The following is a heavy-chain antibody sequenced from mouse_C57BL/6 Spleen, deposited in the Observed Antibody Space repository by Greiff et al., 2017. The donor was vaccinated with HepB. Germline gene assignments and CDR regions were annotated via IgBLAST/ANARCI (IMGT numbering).Heavy chain of an antibody. Sequence: QVQLQQSGAELVKPGASVKLSCKASGYTFTEYTIHWVKQRSGQGLEWIGWFYPGSGSIKYNEKFKDKATLTADKSSSTVYMELSRLTSEDSAVYFCARHEDRYYYGSSPAWFAYWGQGTLVTVSA. J-gene: IGHJ3*01. D-gene: IGHD1-1*01. CDR1: GYTFTEYT. CDR2: FYPGSGSI. V-gene: IGHV1-62-2*01. CDR3: ARHEDRYYYGSSPAWFAY.